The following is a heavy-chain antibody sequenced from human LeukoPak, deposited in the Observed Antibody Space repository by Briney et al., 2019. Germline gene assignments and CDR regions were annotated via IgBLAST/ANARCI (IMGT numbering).Heavy chain of an antibody. CDR3: SAGDKNMDPRFDF. CDR2: IRSKANGYPT. D-gene: IGHD7-27*01. Sequence: PGRSLKLSCAASGFTFSGCAMHWVRQASGKGLEWIVPIRSKANGYPTAYGASAKGRVTISRDDSKNMAYLQMNSLKTEDTAVYYCSAGDKNMDPRFDFWGQGTLVTVSS. CDR1: GFTFSGCA. V-gene: IGHV3-73*01. J-gene: IGHJ4*02.